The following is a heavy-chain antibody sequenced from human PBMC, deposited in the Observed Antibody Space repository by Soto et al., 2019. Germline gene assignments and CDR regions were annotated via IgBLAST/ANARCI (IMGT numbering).Heavy chain of an antibody. V-gene: IGHV3-11*06. J-gene: IGHJ5*02. CDR2: ISSSSSYT. D-gene: IGHD3-3*01. CDR1: GFTFSDYY. Sequence: GGSLRLSCAASGFTFSDYYMSWIRQAPGKGLEWVSYISSSSSYTNYADSVKGRFTISRDNAKNSLYLQMNSLRAEDTAVYYCARMRGYYDFWSGYYPSCWLDPWGQGTLFTVSS. CDR3: ARMRGYYDFWSGYYPSCWLDP.